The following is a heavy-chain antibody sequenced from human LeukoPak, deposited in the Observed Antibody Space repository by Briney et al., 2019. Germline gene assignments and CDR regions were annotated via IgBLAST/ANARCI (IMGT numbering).Heavy chain of an antibody. J-gene: IGHJ4*02. CDR2: ISGSGGST. CDR1: GFTFSSYA. V-gene: IGHV3-23*01. CDR3: ARIFSGTDY. D-gene: IGHD2/OR15-2a*01. Sequence: GALRLSCAASGFTFSSYAMSWVRQAPGKGLEWVSAISGSGGSTYYADSVKGRFTISRDNSKNTLNLQMNSLRAEDTAVYYCARIFSGTDYWGQGTLVTVSS.